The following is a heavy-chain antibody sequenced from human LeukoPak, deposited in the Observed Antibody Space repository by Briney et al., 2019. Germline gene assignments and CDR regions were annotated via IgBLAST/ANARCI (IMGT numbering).Heavy chain of an antibody. CDR1: GFIFDDYT. CDR2: VSWDGVAI. Sequence: GGSLRLSCAASGFIFDDYTMHWPRQVPGKGLEWISLVSWDGVAIYYADSVKGRFTISRDNRKNSLYLQMNSLRTEDTALYYCVKDSRYYASGTYSYYFDSWGQGTLVTVSS. J-gene: IGHJ4*02. D-gene: IGHD3-10*01. CDR3: VKDSRYYASGTYSYYFDS. V-gene: IGHV3-43*01.